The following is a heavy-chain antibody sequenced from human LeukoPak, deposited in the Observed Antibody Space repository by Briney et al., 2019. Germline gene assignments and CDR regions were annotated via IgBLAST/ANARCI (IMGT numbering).Heavy chain of an antibody. CDR2: IYTSGST. V-gene: IGHV4-4*07. J-gene: IGHJ4*02. CDR3: ARGQYCSSTSCYFSFDY. CDR1: GGSISSYY. Sequence: SETLSLTCTVSGGSISSYYWSWIRRPAGKGLEWIGRIYTSGSTNYNPSLKSRVTISVDKSNNQFSLKLSSVTAADTAVYYCARGQYCSSTSCYFSFDYWGQGTLVTVSS. D-gene: IGHD2-2*01.